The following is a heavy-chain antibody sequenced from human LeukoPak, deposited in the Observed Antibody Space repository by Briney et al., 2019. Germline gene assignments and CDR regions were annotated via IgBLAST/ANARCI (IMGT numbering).Heavy chain of an antibody. V-gene: IGHV3-53*01. D-gene: IGHD5-12*01. CDR3: MWISTGGY. CDR2: ICSGGGT. CDR1: GFIVSSNS. Sequence: GGSLRLSCAASGFIVSSNSVTWVRQAPGKGLEWVSVICSGGGTYYADSVKGRFTISRDNSKNTVYLQMNSLRPEDTAVYYCMWISTGGYWGQGTLVTVS. J-gene: IGHJ4*02.